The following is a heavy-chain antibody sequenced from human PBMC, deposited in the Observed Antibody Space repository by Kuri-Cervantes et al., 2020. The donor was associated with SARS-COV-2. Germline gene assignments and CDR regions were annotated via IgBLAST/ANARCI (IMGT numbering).Heavy chain of an antibody. Sequence: GSLRLSCTVSGGSISSSSYYWGWIRQSPGKGLEWIGSIYYSGSTYYNPSLKSRVTISVDTSKNQFSLKLSSVTAADTAVYYCARFPHFDYWGQGTLVTVSS. J-gene: IGHJ4*02. V-gene: IGHV4-39*01. CDR2: IYYSGST. CDR1: GGSISSSSYY. CDR3: ARFPHFDY.